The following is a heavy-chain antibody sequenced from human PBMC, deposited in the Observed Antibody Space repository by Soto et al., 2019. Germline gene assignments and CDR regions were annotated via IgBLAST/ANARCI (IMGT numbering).Heavy chain of an antibody. D-gene: IGHD3-3*02. CDR1: GFSLDAIGMC. V-gene: IGHV2-70*01. Sequence: SGATLVNPTQTLTLTCTFSGFSLDAIGMCVSWIRQPPGKALEWLALIDWDDDKYYTTSLKTRLTISKDTSKNQVALTMTNMDPVDTGTYYCAQMRRSSISPLDSWGQGALVTVSS. J-gene: IGHJ4*02. CDR2: IDWDDDK. CDR3: AQMRRSSISPLDS.